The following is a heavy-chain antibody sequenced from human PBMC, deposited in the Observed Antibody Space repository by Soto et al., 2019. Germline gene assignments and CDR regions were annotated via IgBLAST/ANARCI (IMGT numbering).Heavy chain of an antibody. V-gene: IGHV1-2*04. CDR3: GRRGNWGGEGAFPF. CDR1: GYSFTDYY. D-gene: IGHD7-27*01. CDR2: INPKSGDI. Sequence: QVQLVQSGPEVKEPGASVKVSCKASGYSFTDYYIHWVRQAPGQGLEWMGCINPKSGDIDYAQKFRGWVTLTRDTSIHPAYFDLTRLDSGDPAVYYRGRRGNWGGEGAFPFLGQGAMVTVS. J-gene: IGHJ3*01.